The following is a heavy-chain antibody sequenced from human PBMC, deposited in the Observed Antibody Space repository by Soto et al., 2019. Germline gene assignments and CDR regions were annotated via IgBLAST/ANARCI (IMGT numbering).Heavy chain of an antibody. CDR1: GGTFSSYA. V-gene: IGHV1-69*13. Sequence: VASVKVSCKASGGTFSSYAISWVRQAPGQGLEWMGGIIPIFGTANYAQKFQGRVTITADESTSTAYMELSSLRSEDTAVYYCAREIPRSVRGFFDYWGQGTLVTVSS. J-gene: IGHJ4*02. CDR3: AREIPRSVRGFFDY. CDR2: IIPIFGTA. D-gene: IGHD5-12*01.